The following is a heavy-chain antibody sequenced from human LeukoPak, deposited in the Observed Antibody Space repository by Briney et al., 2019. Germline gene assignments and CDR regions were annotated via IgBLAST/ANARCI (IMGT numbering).Heavy chain of an antibody. V-gene: IGHV1-2*02. CDR1: GYTFTGYY. Sequence: ASVKVSCKASGYTFTGYYMHWVRQVPGQGLEWMGWINPNSGGTNYAQKFQGRVTMTRDTSISTAYMELSRLRSDDTAVYYCARPSWEDGDYNYWGQGTLVTVSS. CDR2: INPNSGGT. J-gene: IGHJ4*02. D-gene: IGHD4-17*01. CDR3: ARPSWEDGDYNY.